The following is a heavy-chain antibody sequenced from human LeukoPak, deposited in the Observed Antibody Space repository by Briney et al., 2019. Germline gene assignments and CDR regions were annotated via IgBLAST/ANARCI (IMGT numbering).Heavy chain of an antibody. CDR1: GFTFSGYW. CDR3: ARGGGRHYDSSGYSY. V-gene: IGHV3-74*01. Sequence: GGSLRLSCAASGFTFSGYWMHCVREALGKGLVCVSRINSDGSSTNYADSVKGRFTISRDNAKNTLYLQMNSLRAEDTAVYYCARGGGRHYDSSGYSYWGQGSLVTVSS. CDR2: INSDGSST. D-gene: IGHD3-22*01. J-gene: IGHJ4*02.